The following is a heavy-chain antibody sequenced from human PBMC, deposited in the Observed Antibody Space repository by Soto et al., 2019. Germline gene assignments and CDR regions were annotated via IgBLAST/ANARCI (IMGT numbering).Heavy chain of an antibody. V-gene: IGHV5-51*01. CDR3: ARQGITNQPSNWFDP. D-gene: IGHD3-16*01. CDR2: IYPGDSDT. Sequence: PGESLKISCKGSGYSFTSYWIGWVRQMPGKGLEWMGIIYPGDSDTRYSPSFQGQVTISADKSISTAYLQWSSLKASDTAMYYCARQGITNQPSNWFDPWGQGTLVTVSS. J-gene: IGHJ5*02. CDR1: GYSFTSYW.